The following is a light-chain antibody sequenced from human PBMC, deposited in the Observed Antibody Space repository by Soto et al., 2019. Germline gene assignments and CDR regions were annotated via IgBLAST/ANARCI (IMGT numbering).Light chain of an antibody. Sequence: QSVLTQPASVSGTPGQSITITCTGTSSDVVFYKSVSLYHQHPGKAPNLMIYEVSNRPSGVSNRFSASKSGNTASLTIAGLQAEDEADYYSGSYTNSSSPYVLGPGTMVTVL. V-gene: IGLV2-14*01. CDR3: GSYTNSSSPYV. CDR2: EVS. CDR1: SSDVVFYKS. J-gene: IGLJ1*01.